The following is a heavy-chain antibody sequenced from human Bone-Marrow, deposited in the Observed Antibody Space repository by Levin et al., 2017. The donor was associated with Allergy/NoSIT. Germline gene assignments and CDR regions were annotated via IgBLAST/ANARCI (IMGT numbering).Heavy chain of an antibody. CDR3: AKGDNPFFDWLYYFDY. V-gene: IGHV3-23*01. J-gene: IGHJ4*02. D-gene: IGHD3-9*01. CDR2: IRGSGGST. CDR1: GFTFSSYA. Sequence: LSLTCAASGFTFSSYAMSWVRQAPGKGLEWVSAIRGSGGSTNYADSVKGRFTISRDNSKNTLYLQMNSLRAEDTAVYYCAKGDNPFFDWLYYFDYWGQGTLVTVSS.